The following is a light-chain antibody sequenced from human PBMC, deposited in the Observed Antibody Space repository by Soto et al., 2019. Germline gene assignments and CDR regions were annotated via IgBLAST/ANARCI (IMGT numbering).Light chain of an antibody. V-gene: IGKV1-33*01. CDR3: HQYDSLPPT. J-gene: IGKJ5*01. CDR2: DAT. CDR1: QDINNY. Sequence: DIQITQAASSLSASVVDRVTITCQASQDINNYLNWYQQKPGKAPKLLIFDATNLEAGVPSRFSGSGSRTHYSLTIISLQPQDFATYYCHQYDSLPPTFGQGTRLEIK.